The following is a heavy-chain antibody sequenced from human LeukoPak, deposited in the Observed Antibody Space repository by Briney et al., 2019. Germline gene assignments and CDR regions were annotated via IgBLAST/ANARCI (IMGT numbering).Heavy chain of an antibody. Sequence: GSLRLSCAASGFTFSSYAMHWVRQAPGKGLEWVAVISYDGSNKYYADSVKGRFTISRDNSKNTLYLQMNSLRAEDTAVYYCARDGQPNGMDVWGQGTTVTVSS. CDR2: ISYDGSNK. CDR3: ARDGQPNGMDV. J-gene: IGHJ6*02. CDR1: GFTFSSYA. V-gene: IGHV3-30-3*01. D-gene: IGHD3/OR15-3a*01.